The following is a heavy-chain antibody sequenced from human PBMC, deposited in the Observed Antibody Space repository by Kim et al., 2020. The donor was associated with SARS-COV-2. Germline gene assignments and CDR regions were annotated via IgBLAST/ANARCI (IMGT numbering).Heavy chain of an antibody. CDR2: IKQDGSEK. J-gene: IGHJ6*02. CDR1: GFTFSSYW. CDR3: AREKEDIVVVPAAMWGDYYYYGMDV. D-gene: IGHD2-2*01. Sequence: GGSLRLSCAASGFTFSSYWMSWVRQAPGKGLEWVANIKQDGSEKYYVDSVKGRFTISRDNAKNSLYLQMNSLRAEDTAVYYCAREKEDIVVVPAAMWGDYYYYGMDVWGQGTKVTVSS. V-gene: IGHV3-7*01.